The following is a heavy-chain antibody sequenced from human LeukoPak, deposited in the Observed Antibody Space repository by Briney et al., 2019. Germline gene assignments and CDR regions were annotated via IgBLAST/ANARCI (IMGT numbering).Heavy chain of an antibody. J-gene: IGHJ2*01. CDR3: VRDSPSGFFDL. CDR2: INPDGTVT. D-gene: IGHD6-19*01. CDR1: GFFFNTYW. Sequence: PGGSPRLSCAASGFFFNTYWMQWGRQAPGKGLFWVSPINPDGTVTTYADSVKGRFTISRDIAKNTLYLQMNSLRVEDTAVYYCVRDSPSGFFDLWGRGTLVTVSS. V-gene: IGHV3-74*01.